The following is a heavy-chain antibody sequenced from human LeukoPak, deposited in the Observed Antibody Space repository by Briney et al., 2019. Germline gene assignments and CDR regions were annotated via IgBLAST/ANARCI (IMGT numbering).Heavy chain of an antibody. CDR2: IHSDGST. CDR1: GFTVSSNY. J-gene: IGHJ4*02. CDR3: ARQLFISTSFYYIFDF. V-gene: IGHV3-66*04. D-gene: IGHD2/OR15-2a*01. Sequence: GGSLRLSCAASGFTVSSNYISWVRQAPGMGLEWVSVIHSDGSTYYADSVKDRFTISRDNSRNTLYLQMNSLRAEDTAVYYCARQLFISTSFYYIFDFWGQGTLVTVSS.